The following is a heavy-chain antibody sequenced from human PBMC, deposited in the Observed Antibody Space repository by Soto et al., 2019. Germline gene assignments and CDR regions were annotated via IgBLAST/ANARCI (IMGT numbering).Heavy chain of an antibody. CDR3: AGVGYYDSSGYYYPSYYYYYGMDV. CDR1: GFTFSSYG. V-gene: IGHV3-33*01. Sequence: QVQLVESGGGVVQPGRSLRLSCAASGFTFSSYGMHWVRQAPGKGLEWVAVIWYDGSNKYYADSVKGRFTISRDKSKNTLYLQMNSLRAEDTAVYYCAGVGYYDSSGYYYPSYYYYYGMDVWGQGTTVTVSS. CDR2: IWYDGSNK. D-gene: IGHD3-22*01. J-gene: IGHJ6*02.